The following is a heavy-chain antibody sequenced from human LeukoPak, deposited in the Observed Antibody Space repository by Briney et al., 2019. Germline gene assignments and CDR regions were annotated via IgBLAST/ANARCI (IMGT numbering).Heavy chain of an antibody. V-gene: IGHV3-9*03. CDR1: GFTFSNAW. CDR3: AKGGGSSWYYFDY. Sequence: PGGSLRLSCAASGFTFSNAWMSWVRQAPGKGLEWVSGISWNSGSIGYADSVKGRFTISRDNAKNSLYLQMNSLRAEDMALYYCAKGGGSSWYYFDYWGQGTLVTVSS. CDR2: ISWNSGSI. J-gene: IGHJ4*02. D-gene: IGHD6-13*01.